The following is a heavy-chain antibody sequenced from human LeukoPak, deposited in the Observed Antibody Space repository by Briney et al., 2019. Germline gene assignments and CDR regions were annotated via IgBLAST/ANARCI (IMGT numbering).Heavy chain of an antibody. D-gene: IGHD3-16*01. V-gene: IGHV3-23*01. J-gene: IGHJ4*02. Sequence: GGSLRLSCAASGFTFSSYAMSWVRQAPGKGLEWVSGISGSDGSTYYADSVKGRFTISRDNSKNTLYLQMNSLRAEDTAVYYCARDRPVTPLGYWGQGTLVTVSS. CDR2: ISGSDGST. CDR3: ARDRPVTPLGY. CDR1: GFTFSSYA.